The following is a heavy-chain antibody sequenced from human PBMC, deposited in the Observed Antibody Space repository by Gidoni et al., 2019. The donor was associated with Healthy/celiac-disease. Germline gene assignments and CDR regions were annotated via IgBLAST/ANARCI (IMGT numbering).Heavy chain of an antibody. D-gene: IGHD3-10*01. V-gene: IGHV3-23*01. CDR2: ISGSGCST. CDR1: GFPFSSYA. CDR3: AKDMVRGVTPLDY. Sequence: EVQPLESGGGLVQPGGSLRLSCAASGFPFSSYAMSWVRQAPGKGRGWVAAISGSGCSTYYADSVKGRFTISRDNSKNTLYLQMNSLRAEDTAVYYCAKDMVRGVTPLDYWGQGTLVTVSS. J-gene: IGHJ4*02.